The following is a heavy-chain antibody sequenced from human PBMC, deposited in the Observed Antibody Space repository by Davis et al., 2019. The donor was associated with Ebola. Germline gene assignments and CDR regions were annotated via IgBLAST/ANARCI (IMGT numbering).Heavy chain of an antibody. D-gene: IGHD6-13*01. Sequence: ASVKVSCKASGYTFTGYYMHWVRQAPGQGLEWMGWINPNSGGTNYAQKFQGWVTMTRGTSISTAYMELSRLRSDDTAVYYCARGPFSIAAAGDFYYYYYGMDVWGQGTTVTVSS. CDR2: INPNSGGT. V-gene: IGHV1-2*04. J-gene: IGHJ6*02. CDR1: GYTFTGYY. CDR3: ARGPFSIAAAGDFYYYYYGMDV.